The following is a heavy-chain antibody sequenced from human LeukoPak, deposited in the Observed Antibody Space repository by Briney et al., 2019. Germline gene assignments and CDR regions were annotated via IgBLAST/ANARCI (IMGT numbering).Heavy chain of an antibody. CDR1: GGSISYYY. D-gene: IGHD5-18*01. J-gene: IGHJ3*02. CDR2: ISHMRTT. CDR3: ATERSYTAYDAFDI. Sequence: SETLSLTCTVSGGSISYYYWSWIRQPPGKGLEWLGYISHMRTTNYNPSLKSRVTISLDTSKNQFSLKVSSVTAADTAVYYCATERSYTAYDAFDIWGQGTMVTVSS. V-gene: IGHV4-59*01.